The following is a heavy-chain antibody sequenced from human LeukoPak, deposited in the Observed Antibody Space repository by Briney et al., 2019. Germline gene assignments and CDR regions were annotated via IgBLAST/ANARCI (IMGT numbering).Heavy chain of an antibody. CDR1: GYTFTSYG. D-gene: IGHD3-16*01. CDR3: ARDSTRLGELTTNDF. Sequence: ASVKPSVTASGYTFTSYGISWVRQAPGQGLEWMGWISAYNGNTNYAQKLKSRVTMTTDTSTSTAYMELRSLRSDDTGVYYCARDSTRLGELTTNDFWGQGTMVTVSS. V-gene: IGHV1-18*01. J-gene: IGHJ4*02. CDR2: ISAYNGNT.